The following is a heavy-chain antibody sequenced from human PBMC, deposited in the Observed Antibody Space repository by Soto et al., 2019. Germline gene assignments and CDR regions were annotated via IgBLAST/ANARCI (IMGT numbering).Heavy chain of an antibody. V-gene: IGHV3-23*01. CDR2: ISGSGGST. J-gene: IGHJ5*02. CDR3: AKFQRGIAARHNWFDP. CDR1: GFTFSSYA. D-gene: IGHD6-6*01. Sequence: GGSLRLSCAASGFTFSSYAMSWVRQAPGKGLEWVSAISGSGGSTYYADSVKGRFTISRDNSKNTLYLQMNSLRAEDTAVYYCAKFQRGIAARHNWFDPWGQGTLVTVSS.